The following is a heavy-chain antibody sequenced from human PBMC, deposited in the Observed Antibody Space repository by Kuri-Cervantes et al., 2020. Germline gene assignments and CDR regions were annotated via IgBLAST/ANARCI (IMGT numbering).Heavy chain of an antibody. CDR1: GFTFSSYS. D-gene: IGHD6-13*01. CDR2: ISSSSSYI. CDR3: ARVGDSGDYY. V-gene: IGHV3-21*04. J-gene: IGHJ4*02. Sequence: GESLKISCAASGFTFSSYSMNWVRQAPGKGLEWVSSISSSSSYIYYADSVKGRFTISRDNAKNSLYLQMNNLRAEDTAVYYCARVGDSGDYYWGQGTLVTVSS.